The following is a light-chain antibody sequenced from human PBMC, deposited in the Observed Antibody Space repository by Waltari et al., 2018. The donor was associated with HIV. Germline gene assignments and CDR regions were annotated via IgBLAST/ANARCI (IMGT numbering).Light chain of an antibody. Sequence: SYVLTQPPSVSVAPGQTARVTCGGNNIGSKTVHWYPQQPGQAPVVVVCDDSERPSGIPERFSGSSSGNTATLTISRVEAGDEADYHCQVWDTSSDHVVFGGGTKLTVL. CDR3: QVWDTSSDHVV. V-gene: IGLV3-21*02. J-gene: IGLJ2*01. CDR1: NIGSKT. CDR2: DDS.